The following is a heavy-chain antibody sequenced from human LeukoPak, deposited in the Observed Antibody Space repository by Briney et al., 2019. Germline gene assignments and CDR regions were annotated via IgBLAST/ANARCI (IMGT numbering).Heavy chain of an antibody. D-gene: IGHD5-12*01. CDR2: IYYSGST. CDR3: ARVTSGYENFDH. V-gene: IGHV4-59*01. J-gene: IGHJ4*02. CDR1: GGSISSYY. Sequence: SETLSLTCTVSGGSISSYYWSWIRQPPGKGLEWIGYIYYSGSTNYNPSLKRRVTISVLTSKNQFSLKLSSVTAADTAVYYCARVTSGYENFDHWGQGTLVTVSS.